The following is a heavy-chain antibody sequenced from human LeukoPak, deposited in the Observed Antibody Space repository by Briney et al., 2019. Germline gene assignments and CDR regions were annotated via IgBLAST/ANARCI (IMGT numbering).Heavy chain of an antibody. CDR1: GFTFTSYW. CDR3: AVGPYGGSWGAFDI. J-gene: IGHJ3*02. D-gene: IGHD1-26*01. V-gene: IGHV3-74*01. CDR2: INGDGSTT. Sequence: GGSLRLSCAASGFTFTSYWMFWVRQAPGKGLVWVSRINGDGSTTSYADSVKGRFTISRDNAKNTLFLQMNTLRAEDTAVYYCAVGPYGGSWGAFDIWGQGTVVTVSS.